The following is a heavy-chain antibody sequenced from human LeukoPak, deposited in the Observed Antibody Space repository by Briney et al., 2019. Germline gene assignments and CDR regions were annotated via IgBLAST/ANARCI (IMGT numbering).Heavy chain of an antibody. Sequence: SETLSLTCTVSGGSISSYYWSWLRQPPGKGLEWIGYIYYSGSTNYNPSLKSRVTISVDTSKNQFSLKLSSVTAADTAVYYCARAWELLGNFDYWGQGTLVTVSS. J-gene: IGHJ4*02. CDR1: GGSISSYY. D-gene: IGHD1-26*01. CDR2: IYYSGST. V-gene: IGHV4-59*01. CDR3: ARAWELLGNFDY.